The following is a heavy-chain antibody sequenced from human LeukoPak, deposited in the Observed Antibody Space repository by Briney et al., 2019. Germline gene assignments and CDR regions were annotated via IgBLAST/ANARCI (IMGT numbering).Heavy chain of an antibody. J-gene: IGHJ3*02. CDR1: GFTFSSYA. D-gene: IGHD3-10*01. V-gene: IGHV3-23*01. Sequence: GGSLRLSCAASGFTFSSYAMSWVRQAPGKGLEWVSAISGSGGSTYYADSVKGRFTISRDNSKNTLYLQMNSLRAEDTAVYYCARATRITILLGDAFDIWGQGTMVTVSS. CDR2: ISGSGGST. CDR3: ARATRITILLGDAFDI.